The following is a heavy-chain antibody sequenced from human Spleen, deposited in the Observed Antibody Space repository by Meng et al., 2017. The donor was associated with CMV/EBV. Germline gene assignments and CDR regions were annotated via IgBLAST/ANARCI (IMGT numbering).Heavy chain of an antibody. CDR3: AHRRLWDPDWEHYSDC. Sequence: FSFSTGGVGVGWIRQPPGKALEWLALIYWNDDKHYSPSLKSRLTITKDTSKDQVVLTLTNMDPVDTATYYCAHRRLWDPDWEHYSDCWGQGALVTVSS. CDR1: FSFSTGGVG. V-gene: IGHV2-5*01. CDR2: IYWNDDK. D-gene: IGHD3-9*01. J-gene: IGHJ4*02.